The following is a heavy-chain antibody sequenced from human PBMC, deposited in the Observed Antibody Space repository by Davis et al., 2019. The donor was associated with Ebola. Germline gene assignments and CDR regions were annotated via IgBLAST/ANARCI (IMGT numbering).Heavy chain of an antibody. J-gene: IGHJ4*02. CDR3: ARGFYYDDSGSYYVFDY. V-gene: IGHV3-23*01. CDR2: ISGSGGT. Sequence: GGSLRLSCAASGFTFSSYAMSWVRQAPGKGLEWVSAISGSGGTYYADSVKGRFTISRDNSKNTMYVQMNSLRAEDTAVYYCARGFYYDDSGSYYVFDYWGQGTLVTVSS. D-gene: IGHD3-22*01. CDR1: GFTFSSYA.